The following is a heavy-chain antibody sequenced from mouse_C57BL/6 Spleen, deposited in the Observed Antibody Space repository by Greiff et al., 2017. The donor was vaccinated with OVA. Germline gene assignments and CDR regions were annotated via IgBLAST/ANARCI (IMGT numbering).Heavy chain of an antibody. CDR1: GYTFTDYY. Sequence: QVQLQHSGPELVKPGASVKISCKASGYTFTDYYINWVKQRPGQGLEWIGWIFPGSGSTYYNEKFKGKATLTVDKSSSTAYMLLSSLTSEDSAVYFCAREERKAQATAMDYWGQGTSVTVSS. J-gene: IGHJ4*01. CDR2: IFPGSGST. CDR3: AREERKAQATAMDY. D-gene: IGHD3-2*02. V-gene: IGHV1-75*01.